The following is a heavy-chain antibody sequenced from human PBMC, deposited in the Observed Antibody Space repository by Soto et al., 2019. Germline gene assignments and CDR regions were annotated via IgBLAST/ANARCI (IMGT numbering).Heavy chain of an antibody. Sequence: QMQLVQSGPEVKKPGPSVKVSCKASGFSFTSSAVQWVRQTRGQRLEWIGWIVVGSGNTNYAQKFQERVTITRDMATSTAYMELSSLRSEDTAVYYCAADRTSCGGDCYVDWGQGTLVTVSS. J-gene: IGHJ4*02. CDR3: AADRTSCGGDCYVD. D-gene: IGHD2-21*02. V-gene: IGHV1-58*01. CDR2: IVVGSGNT. CDR1: GFSFTSSA.